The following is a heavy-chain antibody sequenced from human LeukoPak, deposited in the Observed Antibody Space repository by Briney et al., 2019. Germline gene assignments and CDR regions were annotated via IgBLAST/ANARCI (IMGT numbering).Heavy chain of an antibody. CDR2: ISYDGSNK. V-gene: IGHV3-30*04. Sequence: PGRSLRLSCAASGFTFSSYAMHWVRQAPGKGLEWVAVISYDGSNKYYADSVKGRFTISRDNSKNTLYLQMNSLRAEDTAVYYCARDNVGTMIVVACPLDYWGQGTLVTVSS. D-gene: IGHD3-22*01. CDR1: GFTFSSYA. J-gene: IGHJ4*02. CDR3: ARDNVGTMIVVACPLDY.